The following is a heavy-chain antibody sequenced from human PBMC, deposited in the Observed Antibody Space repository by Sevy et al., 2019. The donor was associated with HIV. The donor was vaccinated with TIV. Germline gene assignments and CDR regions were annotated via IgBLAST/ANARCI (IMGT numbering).Heavy chain of an antibody. CDR1: GFTFDDYA. V-gene: IGHV3-9*01. CDR3: AKDIGGYSGYDFFGGFDY. Sequence: GGSLRLSCAASGFTFDDYAMHWVRQAPGKGLEWVSGISWNSGGIGYADSVKGRFTISRDNAKNSLYLQMNSLRAEDTALYYCAKDIGGYSGYDFFGGFDYWGQGTLVTVSS. J-gene: IGHJ4*02. CDR2: ISWNSGGI. D-gene: IGHD5-12*01.